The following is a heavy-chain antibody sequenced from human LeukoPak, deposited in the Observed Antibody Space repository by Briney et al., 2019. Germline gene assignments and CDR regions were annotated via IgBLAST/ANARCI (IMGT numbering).Heavy chain of an antibody. Sequence: PSETLSLTCTVSGGSISSSSYYWGWIRQPPGKGLEWIGSIYYSGSTYYNPSLKSRVTISVDTSKNQFSLKLSSVTAADTAVYYCARHSVGATTDFDYWGQGTLVTVSS. CDR3: ARHSVGATTDFDY. J-gene: IGHJ4*02. D-gene: IGHD1-26*01. CDR2: IYYSGST. CDR1: GGSISSSSYY. V-gene: IGHV4-39*01.